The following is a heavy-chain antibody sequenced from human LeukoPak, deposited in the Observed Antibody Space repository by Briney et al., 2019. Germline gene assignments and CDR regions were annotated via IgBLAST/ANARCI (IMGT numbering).Heavy chain of an antibody. CDR2: ISWNSGSI. Sequence: PGGSLRLSCAASGFTFDDYAMHWVRQAPGKGLEWVSGISWNSGSIGYADSVKGRFTISRDNAKNTLYLQMNSLRAEDTAVYYCARVGIVATNPFARNWYFDLWGRGTLVTVSS. V-gene: IGHV3-9*01. CDR1: GFTFDDYA. J-gene: IGHJ2*01. CDR3: ARVGIVATNPFARNWYFDL. D-gene: IGHD5-12*01.